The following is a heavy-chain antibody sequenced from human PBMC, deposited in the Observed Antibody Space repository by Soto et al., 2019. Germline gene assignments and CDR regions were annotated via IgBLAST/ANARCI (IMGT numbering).Heavy chain of an antibody. CDR1: GFTFSSYA. J-gene: IGHJ2*01. V-gene: IGHV3-30-3*01. Sequence: QVQLVESGGGVVQPGRSLRLSCAASGFTFSSYAMHWVRQAPGKGLEWVAVISYDGSNKYYADSVKGRFTISRDNSKNTLYLQMNSLRAEDTAVYYCARDAEYCGGDCYFYWYFDLWGRGTLVTVSS. D-gene: IGHD2-21*02. CDR2: ISYDGSNK. CDR3: ARDAEYCGGDCYFYWYFDL.